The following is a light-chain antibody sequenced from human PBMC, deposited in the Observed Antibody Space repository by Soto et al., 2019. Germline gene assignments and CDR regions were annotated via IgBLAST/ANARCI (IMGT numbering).Light chain of an antibody. J-gene: IGKJ4*01. V-gene: IGKV3-11*01. Sequence: EIVLTQSPATPSLSPGERATLSCTASQSVSSYLAWYQQKPGQAPRLLIYDASNRATGIPARFSGSGSGTDVTLTTSSLEPEDFAVYYCQQRSNWLTSGGGTKVELK. CDR3: QQRSNWLT. CDR1: QSVSSY. CDR2: DAS.